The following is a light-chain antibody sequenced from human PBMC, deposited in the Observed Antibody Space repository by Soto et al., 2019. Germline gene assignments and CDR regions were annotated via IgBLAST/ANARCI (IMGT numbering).Light chain of an antibody. CDR3: SSYTGSTTFVA. V-gene: IGLV2-23*02. Sequence: QSVLTQPASVSGSPGQSITISCTGTSSDIGSYNLVSWYQQHPGKAPQLIIYEATKRPSGVSSRFSGSKSANAASLTISGLQGEDEADYYCSSYTGSTTFVAFGGWTKVTVL. CDR1: SSDIGSYNL. J-gene: IGLJ2*01. CDR2: EAT.